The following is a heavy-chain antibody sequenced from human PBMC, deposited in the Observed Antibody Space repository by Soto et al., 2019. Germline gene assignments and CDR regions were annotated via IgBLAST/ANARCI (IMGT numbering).Heavy chain of an antibody. CDR3: AHRRIAVAGDWFDP. Sequence: QITLKESGPTLVKPTQTLTLTCTFSGFSLSTSGVGVGWIRQPPGKALVWLALMYWNDDKRYSPSLKSRLTITKDTSKNQVVLTMTNMDPVDTATYYCAHRRIAVAGDWFDPWGQGTLVTVSS. V-gene: IGHV2-5*01. D-gene: IGHD6-19*01. J-gene: IGHJ5*02. CDR2: MYWNDDK. CDR1: GFSLSTSGVG.